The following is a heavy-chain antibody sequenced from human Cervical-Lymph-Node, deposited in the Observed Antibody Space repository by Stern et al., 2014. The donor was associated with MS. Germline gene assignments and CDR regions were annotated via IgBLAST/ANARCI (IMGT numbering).Heavy chain of an antibody. CDR1: GYTFTAFF. J-gene: IGHJ4*02. D-gene: IGHD1-26*01. CDR3: AREATRIVGGIDY. Sequence: VQLEESGTKMQKPGASVKVSCKASGYTFTAFFIHWVRQVPGKGLEWMGRVNPNSDDTTYAQNFQDRVTLTREKSTGKAYMYLSRLTSADTAVYYCAREATRIVGGIDYWGQGTQVTVSS. V-gene: IGHV1-2*06. CDR2: VNPNSDDT.